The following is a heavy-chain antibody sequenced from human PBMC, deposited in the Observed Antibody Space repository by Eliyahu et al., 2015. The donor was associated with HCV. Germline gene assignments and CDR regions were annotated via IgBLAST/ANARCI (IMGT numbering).Heavy chain of an antibody. CDR2: ISESDGRT. Sequence: EVQMLESGGGLVQPGGSLRLSCVASGFTFSSYVMSWVRQAPGKGLEWVSAISESDGRTFYADSVKGRFAISRDNSKNTLYMQMNSLRAEDTAIYYCTRRGPNWGFFDYWGQGTLVTVSS. V-gene: IGHV3-23*01. J-gene: IGHJ4*02. D-gene: IGHD7-27*01. CDR1: GFTFSSYV. CDR3: TRRGPNWGFFDY.